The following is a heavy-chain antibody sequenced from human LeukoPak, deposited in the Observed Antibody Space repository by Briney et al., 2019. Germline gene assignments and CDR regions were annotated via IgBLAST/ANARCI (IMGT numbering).Heavy chain of an antibody. CDR3: ARGSGGPRYFDWLLSY. D-gene: IGHD3-9*01. CDR1: GGTFSSYA. Sequence: SVKVSCEASGGTFSSYAISWVRQAPGQGLEWMGGIIPIFSTANYAQKFQGRVTITADESTSTAYMELSSLRSEDTAVYYCARGSGGPRYFDWLLSYWGQGTLVTVSS. J-gene: IGHJ4*02. CDR2: IIPIFSTA. V-gene: IGHV1-69*13.